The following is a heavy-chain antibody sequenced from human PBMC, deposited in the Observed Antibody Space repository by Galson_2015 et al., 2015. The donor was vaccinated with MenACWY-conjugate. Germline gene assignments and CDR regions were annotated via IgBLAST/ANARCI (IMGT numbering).Heavy chain of an antibody. CDR1: GFTFSNAW. J-gene: IGHJ4*02. CDR2: IKSKTDGGTT. D-gene: IGHD6-19*01. CDR3: AKGMYSSGRDAIDY. V-gene: IGHV3-15*01. Sequence: SLRLSCAVAGFTFSNAWMSWVRQAPGKGLEWVGRIKSKTDGGTTDYVAPVKGRFTISRDNSKNTLYLQMISLRAEDTAVYFCAKGMYSSGRDAIDYWGQGTLVTVSS.